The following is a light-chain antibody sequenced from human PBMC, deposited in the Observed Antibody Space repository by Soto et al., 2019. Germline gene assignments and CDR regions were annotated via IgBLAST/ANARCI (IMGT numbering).Light chain of an antibody. J-gene: IGLJ2*01. CDR3: QSYDNTLSGSL. CDR1: NSNIGAGYD. V-gene: IGLV1-40*01. CDR2: ANN. Sequence: QSVLTQPPSVSGAPGQRVTISCTGTNSNIGAGYDVHWYQHLPGTAPKLLIYANNKRSSGVPDRFSGSKSGTSASLAITGLRAEDEADYYCQSYDNTLSGSLFGGGTKLTVL.